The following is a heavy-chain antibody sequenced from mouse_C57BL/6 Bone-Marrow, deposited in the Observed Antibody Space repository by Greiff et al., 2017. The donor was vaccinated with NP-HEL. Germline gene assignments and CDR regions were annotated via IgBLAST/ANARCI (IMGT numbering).Heavy chain of an antibody. CDR3: VCVHYDYDGYYFDY. CDR2: IRSKSSNYAT. J-gene: IGHJ2*01. D-gene: IGHD2-4*01. CDR1: GFTFNTYA. V-gene: IGHV10-3*01. Sequence: EVQRVESGGGLVQPKGSLKLSCAASGFTFNTYAMHWVRQAPGKGLEWVARIRSKSSNYATYYADSVKDRFTISRDDSQSMLYLQMNNLKTEDTAMYYCVCVHYDYDGYYFDYWGQGTTLTVSS.